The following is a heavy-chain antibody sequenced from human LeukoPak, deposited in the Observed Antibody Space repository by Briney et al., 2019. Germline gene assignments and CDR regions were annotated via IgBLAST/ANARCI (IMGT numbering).Heavy chain of an antibody. D-gene: IGHD2-15*01. CDR3: AKDTGTSRNYIALVAATHF. Sequence: TGGSLRLSCAASGFIFSSYAMSWVRQASGKGLEWVSGISSSGYNTYHADSVKGRFTISRDNSKNTLYLLMNSLRAEDTAVYYCAKDTGTSRNYIALVAATHFWGQGTLLTVSS. CDR1: GFIFSSYA. CDR2: ISSSGYNT. V-gene: IGHV3-23*01. J-gene: IGHJ4*02.